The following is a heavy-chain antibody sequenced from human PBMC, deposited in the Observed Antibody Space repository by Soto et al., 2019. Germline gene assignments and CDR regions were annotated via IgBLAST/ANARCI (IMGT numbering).Heavy chain of an antibody. CDR3: ARDSRIVGATNPFDY. D-gene: IGHD1-26*01. J-gene: IGHJ4*02. CDR2: ISAYNGNT. Sequence: QVQLVQSGAEVKKPGASVKVSRKASGYTFTSYGISWVRQAPGQGLEWMGWISAYNGNTNYAQKLQGRVTMTTDTSTSTAYMELRSLRSDDTAVYYCARDSRIVGATNPFDYWGQGTLVTVSS. CDR1: GYTFTSYG. V-gene: IGHV1-18*01.